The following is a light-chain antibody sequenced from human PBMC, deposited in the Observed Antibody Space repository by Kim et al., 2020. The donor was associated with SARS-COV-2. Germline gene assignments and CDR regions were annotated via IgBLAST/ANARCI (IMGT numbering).Light chain of an antibody. CDR1: KFGDKY. V-gene: IGLV3-1*01. J-gene: IGLJ1*01. CDR2: QAN. CDR3: QAWDSSTHNLV. Sequence: PGQTATSTGSAYKFGDKYVSWYQQKPGQAPVVVIYQANQRPSGIPERFSGSNSGNTASLTISGTQAMDEADYYCQAWDSSTHNLVFGAGTKVTVL.